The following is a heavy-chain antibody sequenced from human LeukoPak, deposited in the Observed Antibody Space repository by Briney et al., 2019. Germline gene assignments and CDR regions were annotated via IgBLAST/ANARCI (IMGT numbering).Heavy chain of an antibody. CDR2: ISSSGGYI. CDR1: GFTFSTYS. V-gene: IGHV3-21*01. Sequence: GGSLRLSCAASGFTFSTYSMNWVRQAPGKGLEWVSSISSSGGYIFDADSVRGRLTVSRDNAKNSLFLQMHSLRAEDTAVYYCARDKIEWLRESYFDYWGQGVLVTVAS. CDR3: ARDKIEWLRESYFDY. D-gene: IGHD5-12*01. J-gene: IGHJ4*02.